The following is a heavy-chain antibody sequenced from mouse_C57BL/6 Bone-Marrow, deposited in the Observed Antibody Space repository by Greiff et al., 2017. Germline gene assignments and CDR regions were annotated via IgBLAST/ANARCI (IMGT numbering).Heavy chain of an antibody. Sequence: QVQLQQSGAELVKPGASVKMSCKASGYTFTSYWITWVKQRPGQGLEWIGDIYPGSGSTNYNEKFKSKATLTVATSSSTAYMQLSSLTSEDSAVYYCARSDDYDGFAYWGQGTLVTVSA. J-gene: IGHJ3*01. CDR3: ARSDDYDGFAY. V-gene: IGHV1-55*01. CDR2: IYPGSGST. CDR1: GYTFTSYW. D-gene: IGHD2-4*01.